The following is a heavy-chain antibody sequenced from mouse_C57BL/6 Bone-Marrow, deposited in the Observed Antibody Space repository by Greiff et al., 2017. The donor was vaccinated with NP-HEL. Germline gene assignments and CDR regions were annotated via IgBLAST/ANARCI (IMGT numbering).Heavy chain of an antibody. J-gene: IGHJ3*01. V-gene: IGHV1-26*01. CDR1: GYTFTDYY. D-gene: IGHD1-1*01. CDR2: INPNNGGT. Sequence: EVQLQQSGPELVKPGASVKISCKASGYTFTDYYMNWVKQSHGKSLEWIGDINPNNGGTSYNQKFKGKATLTVDKSSSTAYMELRSLTSEDSAVYYCARMWVTTVVAKGFAYWGQGTLVTVSA. CDR3: ARMWVTTVVAKGFAY.